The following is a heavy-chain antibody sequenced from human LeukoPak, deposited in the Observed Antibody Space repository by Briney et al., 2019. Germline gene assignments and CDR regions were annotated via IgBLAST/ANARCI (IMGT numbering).Heavy chain of an antibody. CDR2: INPSGGST. CDR3: ARDYKVEMATIDY. Sequence: ASVKVSCKASGYTFTSYYMHWVRQAPGQGLEWMGIINPSGGSTSYAQKFQGRVTMTRDTSISTAYMELSRLRSDDTAVYYCARDYKVEMATIDYWGQGTLVTVSS. V-gene: IGHV1-46*01. D-gene: IGHD5-24*01. J-gene: IGHJ4*02. CDR1: GYTFTSYY.